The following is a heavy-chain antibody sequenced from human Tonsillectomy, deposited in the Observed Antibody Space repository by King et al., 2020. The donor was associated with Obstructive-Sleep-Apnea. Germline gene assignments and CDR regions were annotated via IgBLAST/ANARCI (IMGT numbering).Heavy chain of an antibody. V-gene: IGHV4-30-4*01. CDR1: GGSISSGDYY. D-gene: IGHD3-22*01. CDR3: ARGPGYYDSSGYYRNWYFDL. CDR2: IYYSGST. J-gene: IGHJ2*01. Sequence: VPLQESGPGLVKPSQTLSLTCTVSGGSISSGDYYWRWIRQPPGKGLEWIGYIYYSGSTYYNPSLKSRVTISVDTSKNQFSLKLSSVTAADTAVYYCARGPGYYDSSGYYRNWYFDLWGRGTLVTVSS.